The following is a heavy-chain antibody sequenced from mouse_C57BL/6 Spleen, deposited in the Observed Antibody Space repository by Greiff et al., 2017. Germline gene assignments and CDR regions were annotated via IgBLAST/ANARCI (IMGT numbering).Heavy chain of an antibody. D-gene: IGHD3-1*01. Sequence: VQLQQSGAELVKPGASVKLSCKASGYTFTSYWMQWVKQRPGQGLEWIGEIDPSDSYTNYNQKFKGKATLTVDTSSSTAYMQLSSLTSEDSAVYYCARFGYWGQGTTLTVSS. J-gene: IGHJ2*01. CDR1: GYTFTSYW. CDR2: IDPSDSYT. CDR3: ARFGY. V-gene: IGHV1-50*01.